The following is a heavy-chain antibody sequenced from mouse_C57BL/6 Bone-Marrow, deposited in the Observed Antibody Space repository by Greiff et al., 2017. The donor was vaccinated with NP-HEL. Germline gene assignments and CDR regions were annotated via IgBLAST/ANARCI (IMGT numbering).Heavy chain of an antibody. CDR3: ISLYYMNAGDL. CDR2: IDPENGDT. V-gene: IGHV14-4*01. D-gene: IGHD2-1*01. Sequence: VQLKQSGAELVRPGASVKLSCTASGFNIKDDYMHWVKQRPEQGLEWIGWIDPENGDTEYASKFQGKATITADTSSNTAYLQLSSLTSAATAVYFYISLYYMNAGDLGGQETTVTVS. CDR1: GFNIKDDY. J-gene: IGHJ4*01.